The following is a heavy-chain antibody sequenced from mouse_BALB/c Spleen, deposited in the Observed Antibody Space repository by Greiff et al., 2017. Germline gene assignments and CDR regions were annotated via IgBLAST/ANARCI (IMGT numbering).Heavy chain of an antibody. D-gene: IGHD2-10*02. CDR2: IYPGDGDT. CDR1: GYTFTSYW. Sequence: QVQLKQSGAEPARPGASVKLSCKASGYTFTSYWMQWVKQRPGQGLEWIGAIYPGDGDTRYTQKFKGKATLTADKSSSTAYMQLSSLASEDSAVYYCARGGYGNNYYAMDYWGQGTSVTVSS. V-gene: IGHV1-87*01. J-gene: IGHJ4*01. CDR3: ARGGYGNNYYAMDY.